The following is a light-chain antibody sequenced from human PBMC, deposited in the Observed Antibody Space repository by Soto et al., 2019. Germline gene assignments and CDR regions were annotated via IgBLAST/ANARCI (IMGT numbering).Light chain of an antibody. CDR1: TSDVGTYNL. J-gene: IGLJ2*01. Sequence: QSALTQPASVSGSPGQSITISCTGTTSDVGTYNLVSWFQQHPGRAPKLIIYEGSKRPSGVSDRFSGSKSGNTASLSISGLQAEDEAEDYCCSYAGGNILGMIFGGGTKLTVL. CDR3: CSYAGGNILGMI. CDR2: EGS. V-gene: IGLV2-23*01.